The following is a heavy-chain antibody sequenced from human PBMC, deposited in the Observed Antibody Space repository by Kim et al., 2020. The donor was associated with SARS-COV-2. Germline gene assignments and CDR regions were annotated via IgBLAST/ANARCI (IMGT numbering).Heavy chain of an antibody. CDR2: ISYDGSNK. Sequence: GGSLRLSCAASGFTFSSYGMHWVRQAPGKGLEWVAVISYDGSNKYYADSVKGRFTISRDNSKNTLYLQMNSLRAEDTAVYYCAKDWIAVAGTGNYWGQGTLVTVSS. D-gene: IGHD6-19*01. J-gene: IGHJ4*02. CDR3: AKDWIAVAGTGNY. CDR1: GFTFSSYG. V-gene: IGHV3-30*18.